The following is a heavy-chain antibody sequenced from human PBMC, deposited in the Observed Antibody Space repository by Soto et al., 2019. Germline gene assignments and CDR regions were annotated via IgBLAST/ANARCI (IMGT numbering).Heavy chain of an antibody. CDR2: IIPIFGTA. CDR1: GGTFSSYA. CDR3: ARDRGYCSGGSCYILYCGMDV. V-gene: IGHV1-69*01. J-gene: IGHJ6*02. Sequence: QVQLVQSGAEVKKPGSSVKVSCKASGGTFSSYAISWVRQAPGQGLEWMGGIIPIFGTANYAQKFQGRVTITADESTSTAYMELSSLRSEDTAVYYCARDRGYCSGGSCYILYCGMDVWGQGTTVTVSS. D-gene: IGHD2-15*01.